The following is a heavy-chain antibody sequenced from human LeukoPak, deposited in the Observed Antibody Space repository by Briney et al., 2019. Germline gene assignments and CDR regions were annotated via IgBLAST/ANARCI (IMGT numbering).Heavy chain of an antibody. D-gene: IGHD2-2*01. J-gene: IGHJ5*02. CDR2: ISFDGSNK. Sequence: GGSLRLSCAASGFTFSTYAMHWVRQAPGKGLEWVAIISFDGSNKYYADSVKGRFTISRDNSKNTLYLQMNSLRAEDTAVYYCAKILSGDIVVVPWGQGTLVTVSS. CDR3: AKILSGDIVVVP. CDR1: GFTFSTYA. V-gene: IGHV3-30*18.